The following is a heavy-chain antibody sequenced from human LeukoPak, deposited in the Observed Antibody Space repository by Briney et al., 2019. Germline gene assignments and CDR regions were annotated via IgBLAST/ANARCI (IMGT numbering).Heavy chain of an antibody. D-gene: IGHD2-15*01. CDR3: ARDGWWDPNRHAFDL. CDR1: GYTFTGYY. CDR2: IRTYDGDT. V-gene: IGHV1-18*04. J-gene: IGHJ3*01. Sequence: ASVKVSCKASGYTFTGYYMHWVRQAPGQGLEWMGWIRTYDGDTNYAENLQDRLTLTKDTSTTTAHMELRSLRSDDTAVYYCARDGWWDPNRHAFDLWGQGTVVTVSS.